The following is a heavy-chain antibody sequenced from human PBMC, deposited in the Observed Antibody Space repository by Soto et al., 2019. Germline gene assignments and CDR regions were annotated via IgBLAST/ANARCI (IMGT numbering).Heavy chain of an antibody. CDR2: ISSSSSTI. CDR1: GFTFSSYS. J-gene: IGHJ5*02. V-gene: IGHV3-48*02. D-gene: IGHD3-3*01. Sequence: EVQLVESGGGLVQPGGSLRLSCAASGFTFSSYSMNWVRQAPGKGLEWVSYISSSSSTIYYADSVKGRFTISRDNAKNXXYLQMNRLRDEDTAVYYCARESRFLEWLSLNWFDPWGQGTLVTVSS. CDR3: ARESRFLEWLSLNWFDP.